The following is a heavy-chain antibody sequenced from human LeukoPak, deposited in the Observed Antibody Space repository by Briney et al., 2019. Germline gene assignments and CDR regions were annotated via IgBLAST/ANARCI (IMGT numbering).Heavy chain of an antibody. V-gene: IGHV3-9*01. J-gene: IGHJ4*02. CDR1: GFTFDDYA. CDR3: ATLISGWSLY. Sequence: PGGSLRLSCAASGFTFDDYAMHWVRQAPGKGLEWVSGISWNSGSIGYADSVKGRFTISRDNAKNTLYLQRNSLRAEDTAVYYCATLISGWSLYWGQGTLVTVSS. CDR2: ISWNSGSI. D-gene: IGHD6-19*01.